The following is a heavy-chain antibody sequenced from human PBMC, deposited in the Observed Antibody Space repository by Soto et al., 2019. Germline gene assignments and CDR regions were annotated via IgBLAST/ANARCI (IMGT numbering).Heavy chain of an antibody. J-gene: IGHJ6*02. V-gene: IGHV3-30-3*01. CDR1: GFTFSYYA. D-gene: IGHD3-10*01. Sequence: PVGSLRLSCAASGFTFSYYAMDWVRQAPGKGLEWVAVISYDGSNKYYADSVKGRFTISRDNSKNTLYLQMNSLRAEDTAVYYCARVGGRYTIYYGMDVWGQGTTVTVSS. CDR3: ARVGGRYTIYYGMDV. CDR2: ISYDGSNK.